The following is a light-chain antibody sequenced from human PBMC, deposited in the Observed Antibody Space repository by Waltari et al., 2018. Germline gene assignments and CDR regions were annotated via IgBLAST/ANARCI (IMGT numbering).Light chain of an antibody. CDR2: DVS. V-gene: IGLV2-14*03. CDR3: SSHTSSSTVV. J-gene: IGLJ3*02. Sequence: WYQNHPAKAPNLIIYDVSSRPSGVSSRFTGSTSGNTASLTISGRQAEDESDYFCSSHTSSSTVVFGGGTKVTVL.